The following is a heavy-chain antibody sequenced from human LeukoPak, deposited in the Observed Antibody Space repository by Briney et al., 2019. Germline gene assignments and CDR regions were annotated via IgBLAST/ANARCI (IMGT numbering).Heavy chain of an antibody. CDR1: DYSISSGYF. D-gene: IGHD3-3*01. J-gene: IGHJ5*02. CDR3: ARDLGLTISDNWFDP. V-gene: IGHV4-38-2*02. CDR2: IFHRGGS. Sequence: SETLSLTCTVSDYSISSGYFWTWIREPAGKGVGWIGSIFHRGGSYYNPSLKSPVAISVHASKNQFSLELSSVTAADTAVYYCARDLGLTISDNWFDPWGQGTLVTVSS.